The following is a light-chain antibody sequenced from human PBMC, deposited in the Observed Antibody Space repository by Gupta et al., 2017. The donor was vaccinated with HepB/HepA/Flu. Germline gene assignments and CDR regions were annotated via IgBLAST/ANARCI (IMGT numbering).Light chain of an antibody. CDR1: QDISNY. Sequence: DIQMTQSPFSLSASVGDRVTITCQASQDISNYLNWYQQKPGKAPKLLIYDASNLETGVPSRFSGSGSGTDFTFTISSLQPEDIATYYCQQYDNLMCSFGQGTKLEIK. V-gene: IGKV1-33*01. CDR3: QQYDNLMCS. CDR2: DAS. J-gene: IGKJ2*04.